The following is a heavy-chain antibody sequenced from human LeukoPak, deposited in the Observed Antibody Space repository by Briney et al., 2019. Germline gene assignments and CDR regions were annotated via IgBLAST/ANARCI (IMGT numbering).Heavy chain of an antibody. J-gene: IGHJ5*02. CDR3: AATDRCSGGSCYSLGFWFDP. CDR2: IYYSGST. D-gene: IGHD2-15*01. CDR1: GGSISSSSYY. Sequence: SETLSLTCTVSGGSISSSSYYWGWIRQPPGKGLEWIGRIYYSGSTYYNPSLKSRVTISVDTSKNQFSLKLSSVTAADTAVYYCAATDRCSGGSCYSLGFWFDPWGQGTLVTVSS. V-gene: IGHV4-39*01.